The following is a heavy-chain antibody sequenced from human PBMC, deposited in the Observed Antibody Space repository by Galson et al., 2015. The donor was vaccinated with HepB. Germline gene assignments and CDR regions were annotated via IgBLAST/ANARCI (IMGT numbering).Heavy chain of an antibody. CDR3: AREGDSGSDATMDV. J-gene: IGHJ6*02. CDR1: GFTFSSYS. V-gene: IGHV3-21*05. D-gene: IGHD1-26*01. CDR2: ISSSSSYI. Sequence: SLRLSCAASGFTFSSYSMNWVRQAPGKGLEWVSYISSSSSYIYYADSVKGRFTISRDNAKNSLYLQMNSLRAEDTAVYYCAREGDSGSDATMDVWGQGTTVTVSS.